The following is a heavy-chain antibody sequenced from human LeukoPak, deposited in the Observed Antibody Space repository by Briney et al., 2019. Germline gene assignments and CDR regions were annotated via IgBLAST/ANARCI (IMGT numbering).Heavy chain of an antibody. J-gene: IGHJ5*02. CDR2: IYHSGST. D-gene: IGHD6-6*01. V-gene: IGHV4-4*02. CDR1: GGSISSSNW. Sequence: SETLSLTCAVSGGSISSSNWWSWVRQPPGKGLEWIGEIYHSGSTNYNPSLKSRVTISVDKSKNQFSLKLSSVTAADTAVYYCARVYSSSGGEGWFDPWGQGTLDTVSS. CDR3: ARVYSSSGGEGWFDP.